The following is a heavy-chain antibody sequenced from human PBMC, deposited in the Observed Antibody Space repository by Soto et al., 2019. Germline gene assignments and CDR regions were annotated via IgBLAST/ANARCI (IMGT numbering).Heavy chain of an antibody. CDR3: ARLGILPGYPRWFDP. J-gene: IGHJ5*02. V-gene: IGHV4-39*01. CDR1: GGSISSSNYY. CDR2: IYYIGST. Sequence: PSETLSLTCTVSGGSISSSNYYWGWIRQPPGKGLEWIGSIYYIGSTYSNPSLKSRVTMSVDTSKNQFSLKLSSVTAADTAVYSCARLGILPGYPRWFDPWGQGTLVTVSS. D-gene: IGHD3-9*01.